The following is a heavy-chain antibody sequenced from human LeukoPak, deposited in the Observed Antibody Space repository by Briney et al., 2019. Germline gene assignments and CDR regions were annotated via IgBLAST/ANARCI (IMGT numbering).Heavy chain of an antibody. CDR2: ISGSGGST. D-gene: IGHD6-13*01. CDR3: AKDPDSSSSGWFDP. J-gene: IGHJ5*02. Sequence: PAGSLRLSCAASGFTFSSYAMSWVRQAPGKGLEWVSSISGSGGSTYYADSVKGRFTVSRDNSKNTLYLQMNSLRAEDTAVYYCAKDPDSSSSGWFDPWGQGILVTVSS. CDR1: GFTFSSYA. V-gene: IGHV3-23*01.